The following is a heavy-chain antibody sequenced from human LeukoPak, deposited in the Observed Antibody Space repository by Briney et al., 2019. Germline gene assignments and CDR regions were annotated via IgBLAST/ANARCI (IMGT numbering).Heavy chain of an antibody. Sequence: SVKVSCKASGGTFSSYAISWVRQAPGQGLEWMGGIIPIFGTANYAQKFQGRVTITADESTSTAYMELRSLRSEDTAVYYCASPAPTQYYYDSSGYTWWGQGTLVTVSS. CDR3: ASPAPTQYYYDSSGYTW. D-gene: IGHD3-22*01. CDR2: IIPIFGTA. CDR1: GGTFSSYA. V-gene: IGHV1-69*13. J-gene: IGHJ4*02.